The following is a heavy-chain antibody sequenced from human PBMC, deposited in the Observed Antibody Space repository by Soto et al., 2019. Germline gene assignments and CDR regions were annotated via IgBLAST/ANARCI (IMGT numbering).Heavy chain of an antibody. D-gene: IGHD5-18*01. CDR1: GFTFSSYS. CDR3: AREALGGGYSYGLIDY. Sequence: GGSLRLSCAASGFTFSSYSMNWVRQAPGKGLEWVSYISSSSTIYYADSVKGRFTISRDNAKNSLYLQMNSLRDEDTAVYYCAREALGGGYSYGLIDYWGQGTLVTVSS. V-gene: IGHV3-48*02. CDR2: ISSSSTI. J-gene: IGHJ4*02.